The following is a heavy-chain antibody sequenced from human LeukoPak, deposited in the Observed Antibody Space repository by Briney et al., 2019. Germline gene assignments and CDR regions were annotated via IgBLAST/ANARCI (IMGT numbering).Heavy chain of an antibody. J-gene: IGHJ5*02. CDR1: GFTFSDYY. Sequence: GGSLRLSCAASGFTFSDYYMTWIRQAPGKGLEWVSYISTSSSYTNYADSVKGRFTISRDNAKNSLYLQMNSLRADDTAVYYCARVGVITMVRGVIPPGGFDPWGQGTLVTVSS. CDR3: ARVGVITMVRGVIPPGGFDP. CDR2: ISTSSSYT. D-gene: IGHD3-10*01. V-gene: IGHV3-11*05.